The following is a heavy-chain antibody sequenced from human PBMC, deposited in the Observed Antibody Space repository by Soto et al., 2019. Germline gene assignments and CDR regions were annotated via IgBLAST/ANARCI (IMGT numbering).Heavy chain of an antibody. V-gene: IGHV4-61*01. J-gene: IGHJ4*02. CDR1: RGSVSSQTHF. CDR3: VREDMSGTYYFDA. CDR2: KYYSGIS. D-gene: IGHD1-26*01. Sequence: QVQLQESGPGLLKPSETLSLTCTVTRGSVSSQTHFWTWIRQPPGKGLEWIGYKYYSGISNYNPSLQSRVTISVDTSKNQFSLRLTSVIAADTAVYFCVREDMSGTYYFDAWGQGALVTVSS.